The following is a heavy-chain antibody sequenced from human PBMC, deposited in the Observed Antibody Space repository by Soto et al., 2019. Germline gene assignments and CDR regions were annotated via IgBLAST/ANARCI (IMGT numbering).Heavy chain of an antibody. CDR1: GFSLSTRGVG. Sequence: QITLKESGPTLVKPTQTLTLTCTFSGFSLSTRGVGVGWIRQPPGKALEWLALIYWDDEKRYSPSLKSRLTITKDPSKNQVVIRMTSMDPVDTATYYCAHRGSGCSGGICHGWAYSDYWGQGALVTVS. V-gene: IGHV2-5*02. CDR3: AHRGSGCSGGICHGWAYSDY. J-gene: IGHJ4*02. D-gene: IGHD2-15*01. CDR2: IYWDDEK.